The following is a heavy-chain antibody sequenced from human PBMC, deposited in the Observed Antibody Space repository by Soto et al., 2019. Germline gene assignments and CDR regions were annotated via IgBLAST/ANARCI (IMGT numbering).Heavy chain of an antibody. D-gene: IGHD3-22*01. Sequence: GGSLRLSCAASGFTFSSYGMHWVRQAPGKGLEWVAVISYDGSNKYYADSVKGRFTISRDNSKNTLYLQMNSLRAEDTAVYYCAKVPSPLDSSGYYYGPLDYWGQGTLVTVSS. J-gene: IGHJ4*02. V-gene: IGHV3-30*18. CDR3: AKVPSPLDSSGYYYGPLDY. CDR1: GFTFSSYG. CDR2: ISYDGSNK.